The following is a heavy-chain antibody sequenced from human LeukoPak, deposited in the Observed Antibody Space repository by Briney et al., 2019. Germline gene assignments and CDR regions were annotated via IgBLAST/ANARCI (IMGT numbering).Heavy chain of an antibody. J-gene: IGHJ4*02. CDR1: GLTFSSYA. CDR2: IRYDGNKK. Sequence: GGSLRLSCAASGLTFSSYAMYWVRQAAGKGLEWVAFIRYDGNKKYYADSVKGRFTISRDNSRNTVYLQMNSLTSEDTAVYYCAKLLLETGGIGEEFDYWGQGTLVTVSS. CDR3: AKLLLETGGIGEEFDY. D-gene: IGHD1-26*01. V-gene: IGHV3-30*02.